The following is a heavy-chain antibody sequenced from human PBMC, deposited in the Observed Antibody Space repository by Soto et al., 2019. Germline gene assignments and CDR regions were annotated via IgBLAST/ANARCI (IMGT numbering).Heavy chain of an antibody. CDR3: TRGKIAARMYYYYYYMDV. J-gene: IGHJ6*03. D-gene: IGHD6-6*01. V-gene: IGHV4-34*01. CDR2: INHSGST. Sequence: SETLSVTCAVYGGSFIGYCCSWIRQPPGKGLEWIGEINHSGSTNYNPSLKSRVTISVDTSKNQFSLKLSSVTAADTAVYYCTRGKIAARMYYYYYYMDVWGKGTTVTSP. CDR1: GGSFIGYC.